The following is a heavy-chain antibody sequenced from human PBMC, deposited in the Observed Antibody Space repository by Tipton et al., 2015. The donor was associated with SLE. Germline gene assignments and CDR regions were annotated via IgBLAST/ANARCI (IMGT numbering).Heavy chain of an antibody. CDR3: AREVYSGSYYYYYGMDV. Sequence: QSGPEVKNPGASVKVSCKASGHTFTSYGISWVRQAPGQGLEWMGWISTYNGNTHYAQNLQGRVTMTTYTSTSTAYMELRSLRSDDTAVYYCAREVYSGSYYYYYGMDVWGQGTTVTISS. D-gene: IGHD3-10*01. CDR1: GHTFTSYG. CDR2: ISTYNGNT. J-gene: IGHJ6*02. V-gene: IGHV1-18*01.